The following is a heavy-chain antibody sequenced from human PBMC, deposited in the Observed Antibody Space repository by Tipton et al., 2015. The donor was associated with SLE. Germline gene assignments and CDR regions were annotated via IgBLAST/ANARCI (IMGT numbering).Heavy chain of an antibody. Sequence: TLSLTCTVSGGSISSYYWSWIRQPAGKGLEWIGRIYTNGSTNYNPSLKSRVTMSVDTSKNQFSLKLSSVTAADTAGYYCARGETGPYYDFWGGHTGGWFDPWGQGTLVTVSS. CDR3: ARGETGPYYDFWGGHTGGWFDP. V-gene: IGHV4-4*07. CDR1: GGSISSYY. CDR2: IYTNGST. J-gene: IGHJ5*02. D-gene: IGHD3-3*01.